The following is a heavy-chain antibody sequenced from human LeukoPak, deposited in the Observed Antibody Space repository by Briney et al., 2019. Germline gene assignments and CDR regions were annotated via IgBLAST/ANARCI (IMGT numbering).Heavy chain of an antibody. CDR2: FYYTGST. J-gene: IGHJ6*02. CDR1: GGSISSSNYY. D-gene: IGHD3-10*01. Sequence: SETLSLTCTVSGGSISSSNYYWVWIRQPPGKGLEWIGTFYYTGSTYYNPSLKSRVTISADTSKNHFSLNLSSVTAADTAVYYCARESGRDKYYYGSGTVWGGYYYYGMDVWGQGTTVTVSS. V-gene: IGHV4-39*02. CDR3: ARESGRDKYYYGSGTVWGGYYYYGMDV.